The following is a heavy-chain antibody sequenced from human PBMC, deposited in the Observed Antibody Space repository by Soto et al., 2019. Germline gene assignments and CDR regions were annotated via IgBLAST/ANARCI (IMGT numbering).Heavy chain of an antibody. Sequence: EVQLLESGGGLVQPGGSLRLSCAASGLTFSSYAMSWVRQAPGKGLEWVSGISGSGISTYYADSVKGRFTISRDNSKNTLYLQMNRLRAEDTDVYYCAKNAESSAYSSFDYWGQGTLVTVSS. J-gene: IGHJ4*02. V-gene: IGHV3-23*01. CDR1: GLTFSSYA. D-gene: IGHD3-22*01. CDR2: ISGSGIST. CDR3: AKNAESSAYSSFDY.